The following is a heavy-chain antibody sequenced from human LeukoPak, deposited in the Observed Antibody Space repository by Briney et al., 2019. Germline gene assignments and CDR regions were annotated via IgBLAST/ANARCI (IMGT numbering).Heavy chain of an antibody. D-gene: IGHD3-10*01. CDR1: GGSISSYY. Sequence: SETLSLTCTVSGGSISSYYWNWIRQPPGKGLEWIGFNYYSGSTNYNPSLKSRVTISVDTSKNQFSLKLSSVTAADTAVYYCARDVYFYGSGSLGAFDIWGQGTKVTISS. V-gene: IGHV4-59*01. J-gene: IGHJ3*02. CDR2: NYYSGST. CDR3: ARDVYFYGSGSLGAFDI.